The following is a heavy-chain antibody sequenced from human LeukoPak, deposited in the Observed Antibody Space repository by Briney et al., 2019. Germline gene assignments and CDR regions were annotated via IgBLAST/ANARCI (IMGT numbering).Heavy chain of an antibody. CDR2: TSGSGGST. V-gene: IGHV3-23*01. Sequence: PGGSLRLSCAASGFTFGNYAMSWVRQAPGKGLDWVSATSGSGGSTYYADSVKGRFTISRDNAKNTLYLQMNSLRAEDTAVYYCATTIIAATMDVWGQGTTVTVSS. CDR1: GFTFGNYA. J-gene: IGHJ6*02. CDR3: ATTIIAATMDV. D-gene: IGHD6-13*01.